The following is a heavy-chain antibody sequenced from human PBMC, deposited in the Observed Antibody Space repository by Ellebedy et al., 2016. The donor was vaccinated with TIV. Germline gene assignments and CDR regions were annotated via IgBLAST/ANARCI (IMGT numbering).Heavy chain of an antibody. CDR2: INPNSGDT. CDR1: GYTLTELS. CDR3: ARQEMATIGDSFDI. D-gene: IGHD5-24*01. V-gene: IGHV1-2*04. Sequence: AASVKVSCKVSGYTLTELSMHWVRQAPGQGLEWMGWINPNSGDTNYAQKFQGWVTMTRDTSITTAYMELSRLRSDDTAVYYCARQEMATIGDSFDIWGPGTMVTVSS. J-gene: IGHJ3*02.